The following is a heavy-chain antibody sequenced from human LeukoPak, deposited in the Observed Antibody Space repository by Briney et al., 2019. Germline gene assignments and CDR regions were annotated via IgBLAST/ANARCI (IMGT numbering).Heavy chain of an antibody. CDR3: ARQPDADIVVVPAASDAFDI. D-gene: IGHD2-2*01. CDR2: IYHSGST. V-gene: IGHV4-30-2*01. CDR1: GGSISSGGYY. Sequence: PSETLSLTCTVSGGSISSGGYYWSWIRQPPGKGLEWIGYIYHSGSTYYNPSLKSRVTISVDTSKNQFSLKLSSVTAADTAVYYCARQPDADIVVVPAASDAFDIWGQGTMVTVSS. J-gene: IGHJ3*02.